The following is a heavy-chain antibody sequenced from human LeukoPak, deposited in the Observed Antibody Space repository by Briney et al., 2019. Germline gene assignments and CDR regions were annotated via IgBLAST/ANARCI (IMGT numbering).Heavy chain of an antibody. V-gene: IGHV3-30*18. D-gene: IGHD6-13*01. CDR3: VNRPGAASY. Sequence: GRSLRLSCAASGFTFSSYGMHWVRQAPGKGLEWVAVISYDGSNKYYADSVKGRFTISRDNSKNTLYLQMNSLRAEDTAVYYCVNRPGAASYWGQGTLVTVSS. CDR1: GFTFSSYG. CDR2: ISYDGSNK. J-gene: IGHJ4*02.